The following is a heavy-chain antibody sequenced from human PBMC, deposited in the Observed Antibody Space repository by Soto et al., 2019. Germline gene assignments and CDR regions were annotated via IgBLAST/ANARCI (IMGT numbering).Heavy chain of an antibody. CDR3: ARDKRSHTSAFDI. V-gene: IGHV3-21*01. D-gene: IGHD1-26*01. CDR2: ISSSSSYI. J-gene: IGHJ3*02. CDR1: GFTFSSYS. Sequence: GGSLRLSCAASGFTFSSYSMNWVRQAPGKGLEWVSSISSSSSYIYYAGSVKGRFTISRDNAKNSLYLQMNSLRAEDTAVYYCARDKRSHTSAFDIWGQGTMVTVSS.